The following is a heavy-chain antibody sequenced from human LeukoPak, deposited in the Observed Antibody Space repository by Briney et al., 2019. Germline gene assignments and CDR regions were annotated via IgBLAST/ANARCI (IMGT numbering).Heavy chain of an antibody. J-gene: IGHJ4*02. CDR2: MEEYGSYI. V-gene: IGHV3-7*01. CDR1: GFDFSGFS. CDR3: ARDLYSSGYKLFDS. D-gene: IGHD3-22*01. Sequence: GGSLRLSCVVSGFDFSGFSMSWVRQAPGKGLEWVAIMEEYGSYIFYVDSVKGRFIISRDNARNSLYLQMNSLRAEDTAMYYCARDLYSSGYKLFDSWGQGTLVTVSS.